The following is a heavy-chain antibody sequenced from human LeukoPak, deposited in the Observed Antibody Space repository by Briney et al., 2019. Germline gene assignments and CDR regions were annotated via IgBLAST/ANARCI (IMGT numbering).Heavy chain of an antibody. Sequence: GGSLRLSCAASGFTFSSYAMSWVRQAPGKGLEWVSAISGSGGSTYYADSVKGRFIISRDNSKNTLYLQMNSLRAEDTAVYYXXXDHVHSNSDYWGQGTLVTVSS. V-gene: IGHV3-23*01. CDR1: GFTFSSYA. CDR2: ISGSGGST. J-gene: IGHJ4*02. D-gene: IGHD4-4*01. CDR3: XXDHVHSNSDY.